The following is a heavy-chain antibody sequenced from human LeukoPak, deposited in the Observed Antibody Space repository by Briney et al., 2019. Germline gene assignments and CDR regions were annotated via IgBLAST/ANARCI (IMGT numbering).Heavy chain of an antibody. CDR2: ISYDGNTK. V-gene: IGHV3-30-3*01. D-gene: IGHD2-2*01. J-gene: IGHJ4*02. CDR1: GFTFSSHA. Sequence: GGSLRLSSAASGFTFSSHAMHWVRQAPGKGLEWVAVISYDGNTKYYADSVRGRFTISRDNSKNTLYLQVNSLRTEDTAVYYCAGARDTSWHYVDKWRQGTLVIVPS. CDR3: AGARDTSWHYVDK.